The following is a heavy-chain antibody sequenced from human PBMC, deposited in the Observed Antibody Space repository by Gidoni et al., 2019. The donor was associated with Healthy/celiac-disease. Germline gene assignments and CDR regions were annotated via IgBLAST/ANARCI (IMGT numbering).Heavy chain of an antibody. J-gene: IGHJ2*01. D-gene: IGHD3-22*01. V-gene: IGHV3-9*01. Sequence: EVQLVESGGGLVQPGRSLRLSCAASGFTFDDYAMHWVRQAPGKGLEWVSGISWNSGSIGYADSVKGRFTISRDNAKNSLYLQMNSLRAEDTALYYCAKETRSTMIVVVTSYWYFDLWGRGTLVTVSS. CDR2: ISWNSGSI. CDR3: AKETRSTMIVVVTSYWYFDL. CDR1: GFTFDDYA.